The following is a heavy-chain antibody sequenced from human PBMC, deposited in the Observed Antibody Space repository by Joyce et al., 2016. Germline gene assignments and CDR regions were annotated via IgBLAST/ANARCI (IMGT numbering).Heavy chain of an antibody. CDR2: ISRSSNTI. CDR3: ARATSYYFYYYMDV. Sequence: EVQLVESGGGLVQPGGSLRLSCAASGFTFNTYRMNWVSQAPGNGLEWVSYISRSSNTIYYVDSVKGRLTISRDNAKNSLYLQMNSLRAEDTAVYFCARATSYYFYYYMDVWGKGTTVTVSS. V-gene: IGHV3-48*01. CDR1: GFTFNTYR. J-gene: IGHJ6*03.